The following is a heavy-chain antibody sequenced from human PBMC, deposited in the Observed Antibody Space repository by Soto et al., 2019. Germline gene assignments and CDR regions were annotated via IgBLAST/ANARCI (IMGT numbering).Heavy chain of an antibody. CDR2: IFSNDEK. CDR3: ARTRWSSSWYNWFDP. D-gene: IGHD6-13*01. Sequence: QVTLKESGPVLVKPTETLTLTCTVSGFSLSNARIGVSWIRQPPGKALEWLAHIFSNDEKSYSPSLKSRLTISKDTSKSQVVLTMTNMDPVDTATYYCARTRWSSSWYNWFDPWGQGTLVTVSS. V-gene: IGHV2-26*01. CDR1: GFSLSNARIG. J-gene: IGHJ5*02.